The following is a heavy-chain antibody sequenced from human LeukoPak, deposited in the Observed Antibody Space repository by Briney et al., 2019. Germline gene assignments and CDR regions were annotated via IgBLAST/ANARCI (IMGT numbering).Heavy chain of an antibody. V-gene: IGHV3-30*18. CDR1: GFTFSSYG. CDR3: AKDTYYSGSYFAFDY. D-gene: IGHD1-26*01. Sequence: GGSLRLSCAASGFTFSSYGMHWVRQAPGKGLEWVAVISYDGSNKYYADSVKGRFTISRDNSKNTLYLQMNSLRAEDTAVYYCAKDTYYSGSYFAFDYWGQGTLVTVSS. J-gene: IGHJ4*02. CDR2: ISYDGSNK.